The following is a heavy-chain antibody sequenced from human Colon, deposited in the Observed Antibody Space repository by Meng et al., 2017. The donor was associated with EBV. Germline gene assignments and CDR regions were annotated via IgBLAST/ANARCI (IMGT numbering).Heavy chain of an antibody. D-gene: IGHD3-3*02. CDR1: GGSITCTISY. V-gene: IGHV4-39*07. CDR2: IYYRGST. Sequence: QVQLQESRPVLVKPSQPLLLTCTISGGSITCTISYWGWVRQPPGKGLEWIGSIYYRGSTNYNPSLKSRISMSVDMSKNQFSLKVNSVTAADTAIYYCVISSHNWGQGTLVTVSS. J-gene: IGHJ4*02. CDR3: VISSHN.